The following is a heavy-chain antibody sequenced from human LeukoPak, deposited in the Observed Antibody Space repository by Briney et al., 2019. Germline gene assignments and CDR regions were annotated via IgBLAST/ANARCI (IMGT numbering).Heavy chain of an antibody. D-gene: IGHD4-17*01. Sequence: PGGSLRLSCAASGFTFSSYAMSWGRQAPGKGRGWGSAISGSGGSTYYADSVKGRFTISRDNSKNTLYLQMNSLRAEDTAVYYCAQDMHDYGDNWGPGTLVTPSS. CDR2: ISGSGGST. J-gene: IGHJ4*02. V-gene: IGHV3-23*01. CDR3: AQDMHDYGDN. CDR1: GFTFSSYA.